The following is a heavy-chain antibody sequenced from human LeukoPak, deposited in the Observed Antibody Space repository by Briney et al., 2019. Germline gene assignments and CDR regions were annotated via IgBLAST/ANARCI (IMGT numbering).Heavy chain of an antibody. V-gene: IGHV4-61*02. D-gene: IGHD3-3*01. CDR3: ARDLGRGTGVYDFWSGYFRDRNGWFDP. Sequence: SETLSLTCTVSGASISSGEYYWSWIRQPAGKGLEWIGRIYTSGSTNYNPSLKSRVTISVDTSKNQFSLKLSSVTAADTAVYYCARDLGRGTGVYDFWSGYFRDRNGWFDPWGQGTLVTVSS. J-gene: IGHJ5*02. CDR2: IYTSGST. CDR1: GASISSGEYY.